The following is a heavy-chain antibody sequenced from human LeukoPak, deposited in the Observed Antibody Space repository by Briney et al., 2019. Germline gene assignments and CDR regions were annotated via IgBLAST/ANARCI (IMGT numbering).Heavy chain of an antibody. J-gene: IGHJ3*02. CDR3: ARDRRLIPLAYRAFDI. Sequence: GASVKASCKASGYTFTSYGISWVRQAPGQGLEWMGWISAYNGNTNYAQKLQGRVTMTTDTSTSTAYMELRSLRSDDTAVYYCARDRRLIPLAYRAFDIWGQGTMVTVSS. V-gene: IGHV1-18*01. CDR1: GYTFTSYG. D-gene: IGHD2-21*01. CDR2: ISAYNGNT.